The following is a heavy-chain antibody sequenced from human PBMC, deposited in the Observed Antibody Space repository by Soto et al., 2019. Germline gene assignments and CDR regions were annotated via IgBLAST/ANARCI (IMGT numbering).Heavy chain of an antibody. D-gene: IGHD3-10*01. CDR1: GFTVSNNY. J-gene: IGHJ4*02. V-gene: IGHV3-66*01. CDR3: ARGEGSGSNALGY. Sequence: EVLLEESGGGLVQPGGSLRLSCAASGFTVSNNYMAWVRQAPGKGLEWVSVIQGGGSISYADSVRDRFTISRDSSKNTVLLQMTSLRPEDTAVYFCARGEGSGSNALGYWGQGTLVTVSS. CDR2: IQGGGSI.